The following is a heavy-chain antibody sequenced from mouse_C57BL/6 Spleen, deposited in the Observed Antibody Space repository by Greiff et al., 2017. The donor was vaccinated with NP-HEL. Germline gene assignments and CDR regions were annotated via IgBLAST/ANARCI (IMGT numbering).Heavy chain of an antibody. J-gene: IGHJ3*01. CDR1: GYTFTSYW. V-gene: IGHV1-52*01. Sequence: QVHVKQPGAELVRPGSSVKLSCKASGYTFTSYWMHWVKQRPIQGLEWIGNIDPSDSETHYNQKFKDKATLTVDKSSSTAYMQLSSLTSEDSAVYYCARSENSWFAYWGQGTLVTVSA. CDR2: IDPSDSET. CDR3: ARSENSWFAY.